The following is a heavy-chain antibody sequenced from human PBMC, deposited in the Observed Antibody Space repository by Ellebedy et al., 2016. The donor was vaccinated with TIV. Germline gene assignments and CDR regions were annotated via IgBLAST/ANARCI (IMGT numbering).Heavy chain of an antibody. Sequence: GGSLRLSCAASGFTFSSYAMSWVRKAPGKGLEWVSSISSSSSYIYYADSVKGRFTISRDNAKNSLYLQMNSLRAEDTAVYYCARDSLGHYWYFDLWGRGTLVTVSS. CDR2: ISSSSSYI. V-gene: IGHV3-21*01. D-gene: IGHD7-27*01. J-gene: IGHJ2*01. CDR3: ARDSLGHYWYFDL. CDR1: GFTFSSYA.